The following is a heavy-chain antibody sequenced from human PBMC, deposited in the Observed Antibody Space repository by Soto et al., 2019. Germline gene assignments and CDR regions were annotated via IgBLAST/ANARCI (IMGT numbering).Heavy chain of an antibody. V-gene: IGHV1-46*01. CDR2: INPSGGST. D-gene: IGHD2-21*01. CDR1: RYTLTSES. Sequence: AKPSSKDPRYTLTSESMWSARQAPGQGLEWMGIINPSGGSTSYAQKFQGRVTMTRDTSTSTVYMELSSLRSEDTAVYYCARGGSPLLGLWYYYYGMGVWGQGTTVTVSS. CDR3: ARGGSPLLGLWYYYYGMGV. J-gene: IGHJ6*02.